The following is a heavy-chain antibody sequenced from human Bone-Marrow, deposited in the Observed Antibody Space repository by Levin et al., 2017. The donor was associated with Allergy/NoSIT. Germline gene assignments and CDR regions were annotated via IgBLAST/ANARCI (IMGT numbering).Heavy chain of an antibody. V-gene: IGHV3-23*01. CDR1: GFNFDSYA. CDR2: ITGSGST. J-gene: IGHJ3*02. D-gene: IGHD4-23*01. Sequence: LSLTCVGSGFNFDSYAMSWVRQAPGKGLEWVSGITGSGSTDYADSVKGRFTISRDNSKKVIYVQMNSLRAEDSALYFCAKTKIDGGSGNVDVFDIWGQGTMVTVSS. CDR3: AKTKIDGGSGNVDVFDI.